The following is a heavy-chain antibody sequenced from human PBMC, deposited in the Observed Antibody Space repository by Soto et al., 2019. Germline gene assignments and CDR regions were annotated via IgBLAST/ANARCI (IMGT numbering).Heavy chain of an antibody. Sequence: QVQLQESGPGLVKPSQTLSLTCTVSGGSISSGGYYWSWIRQHPGKGLEWIGYIYYSGSTYYNPSLKSRVTISVDPSKNQFSRKLSSVTAADTAVYYCASDGDIVVGSFDPWGQGTLVTVSS. J-gene: IGHJ5*02. CDR1: GGSISSGGYY. CDR2: IYYSGST. V-gene: IGHV4-31*03. D-gene: IGHD2-2*01. CDR3: ASDGDIVVGSFDP.